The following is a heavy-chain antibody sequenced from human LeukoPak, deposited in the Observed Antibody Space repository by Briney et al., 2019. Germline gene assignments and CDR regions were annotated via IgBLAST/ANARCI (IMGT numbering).Heavy chain of an antibody. D-gene: IGHD1-20*01. J-gene: IGHJ4*02. CDR2: IIPIFGTA. V-gene: IGHV1-69*13. CDR3: ARGLTGTTFDY. CDR1: GYTFTGYY. Sequence: GASVKVSCKASGYTFTGYYIHWVRQAPGQGLEWMGGIIPIFGTANYAQKFQGRVTITADESTSTAYMELSSLRSEDTAVYYCARGLTGTTFDYWGQGTLVTVSS.